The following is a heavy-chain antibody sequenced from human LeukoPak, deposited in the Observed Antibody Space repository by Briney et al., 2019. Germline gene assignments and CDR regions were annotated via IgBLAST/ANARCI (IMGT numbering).Heavy chain of an antibody. CDR3: ARESHFGSDSKGYYYMDV. V-gene: IGHV3-11*04. CDR1: GFTFSDYY. J-gene: IGHJ6*03. CDR2: ISSSGSTI. D-gene: IGHD2-21*01. Sequence: PGGSLRLSCAASGFTFSDYYMSWIRQAPGKGLEWVSYISSSGSTIYYADSVKGRFTISRDNAKNSLYLQMNSLRAEDTAVYYCARESHFGSDSKGYYYMDVWGKGTTVTVSS.